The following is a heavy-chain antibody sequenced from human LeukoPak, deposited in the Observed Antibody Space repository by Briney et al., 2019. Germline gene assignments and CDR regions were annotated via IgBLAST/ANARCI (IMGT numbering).Heavy chain of an antibody. CDR1: GYSISSGSY. Sequence: SETLSLTCSVSGYSISSGSYWGWIRQPPGQGLEGIASIYLGGTTYYTPSLKSRVTISVDTSKNLFSLRLSSVTAADTAVYYCARGSAGGGIYLGYFYYYYMDVWGKGTTVTVSS. D-gene: IGHD1-26*01. CDR2: IYLGGTT. J-gene: IGHJ6*03. V-gene: IGHV4-38-2*01. CDR3: ARGSAGGGIYLGYFYYYYMDV.